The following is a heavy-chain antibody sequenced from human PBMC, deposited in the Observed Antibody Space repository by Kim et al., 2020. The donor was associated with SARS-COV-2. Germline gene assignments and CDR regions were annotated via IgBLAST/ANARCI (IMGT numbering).Heavy chain of an antibody. CDR3: ARDRRWELLPGY. D-gene: IGHD1-26*01. Sequence: ASVKVSCKASGYTFTSYAMHWVRQAPGQRLEWMGWINAGNGNTKYSQKFQGRVTITRDTSASTAYMELSSLRSEDTAVYYCARDRRWELLPGYWGQGTLVTVSS. CDR1: GYTFTSYA. J-gene: IGHJ4*02. V-gene: IGHV1-3*01. CDR2: INAGNGNT.